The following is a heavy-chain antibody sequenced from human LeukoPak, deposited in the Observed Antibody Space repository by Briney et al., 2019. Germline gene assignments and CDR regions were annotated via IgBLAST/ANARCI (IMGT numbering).Heavy chain of an antibody. CDR3: AKAVGYGDYFDY. Sequence: GGSLRLSCAASGFTFSSYGMHWVRQAPGKGLEWVAVIWYDGSNKYYADSVKGRFTISRDNSKNTLYLQMNSLRAEDTAVYYCAKAVGYGDYFDYWGQGTLVTVSS. J-gene: IGHJ4*02. CDR1: GFTFSSYG. V-gene: IGHV3-33*06. D-gene: IGHD5-18*01. CDR2: IWYDGSNK.